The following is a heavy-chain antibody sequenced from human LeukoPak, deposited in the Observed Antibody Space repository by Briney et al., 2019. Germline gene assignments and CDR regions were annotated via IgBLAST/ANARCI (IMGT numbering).Heavy chain of an antibody. J-gene: IGHJ4*02. CDR1: EFTFSNFW. CDR2: IKQDGSEK. V-gene: IGHV3-7*01. D-gene: IGHD3-10*01. Sequence: TGGSLRLSCAASEFTFSNFWMSWVRQAPGKGLEWVANIKQDGSEKYYVDSVKGRFTISRDNAKNSLYLQMNSLRAEDTAVYYCARDLWGVGDYWGQGTLVTVSS. CDR3: ARDLWGVGDY.